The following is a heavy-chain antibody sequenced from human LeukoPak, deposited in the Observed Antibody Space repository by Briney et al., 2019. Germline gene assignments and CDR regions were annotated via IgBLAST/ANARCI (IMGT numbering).Heavy chain of an antibody. D-gene: IGHD3-10*01. J-gene: IGHJ4*02. CDR2: ISGSGDST. CDR3: ARDSSTYYYGSGSYGGSVDY. Sequence: GGSLRLSCAASGFTFSSYAMNWVRQAPGKGLEWVSAISGSGDSTDYADSVKGRFPVSRDNSKNTLYLQMNSLRAEDTAVYYCARDSSTYYYGSGSYGGSVDYWGQGTLVTVSS. CDR1: GFTFSSYA. V-gene: IGHV3-23*01.